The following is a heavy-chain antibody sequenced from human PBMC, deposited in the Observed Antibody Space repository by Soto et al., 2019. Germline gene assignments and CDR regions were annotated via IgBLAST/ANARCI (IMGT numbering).Heavy chain of an antibody. V-gene: IGHV3-7*02. J-gene: IGHJ4*02. CDR1: GFTFSSYW. Sequence: EVQLVESGGGLVQPGGSLRLSCAASGFTFSSYWMNWVRQAPGKGLEWVANIKEDGSEKNYVDSVKGRITISRDNAKNSLYLQMSSLRADDTAVYYCARGSSGWYEVDYWGLGTLVTVSS. CDR3: ARGSSGWYEVDY. D-gene: IGHD6-19*01. CDR2: IKEDGSEK.